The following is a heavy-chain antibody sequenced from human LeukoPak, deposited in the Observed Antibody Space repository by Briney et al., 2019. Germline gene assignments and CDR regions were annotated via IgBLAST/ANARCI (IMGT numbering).Heavy chain of an antibody. CDR1: GGSISSGDYY. CDR3: ARLRKAAMGQGIAVAVRYYGMDV. CDR2: IYYSGST. V-gene: IGHV4-30-4*08. J-gene: IGHJ6*02. Sequence: SETLSLTCTVSGGSISSGDYYWSWIRQPPGKGLEWIGYIYYSGSTYYNPSLKSRVTISVDTSKNQFSLKLSSVTAADTAVYYCARLRKAAMGQGIAVAVRYYGMDVWGQGTTVTVSS. D-gene: IGHD6-19*01.